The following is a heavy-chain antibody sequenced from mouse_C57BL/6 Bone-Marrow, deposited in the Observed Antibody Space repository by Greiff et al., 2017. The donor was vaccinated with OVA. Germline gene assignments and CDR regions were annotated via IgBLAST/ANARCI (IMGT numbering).Heavy chain of an antibody. CDR1: GYTFTDYY. CDR3: ASEIYYYGSSYVPSYWYFDV. J-gene: IGHJ1*03. D-gene: IGHD1-1*01. V-gene: IGHV1-76*01. CDR2: IYPGSGNT. Sequence: VQLQQSGAELVRPGASVKLSCKASGYTFTDYYINWVKQRPGQGLEWIARIYPGSGNTYYNEKFKGKATLTAEKSSSTAYMQLSSLTSEDSAVYFCASEIYYYGSSYVPSYWYFDVWGTGTTVTVSS.